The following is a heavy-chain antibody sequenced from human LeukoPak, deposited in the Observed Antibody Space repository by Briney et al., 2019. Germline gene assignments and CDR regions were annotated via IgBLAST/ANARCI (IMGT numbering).Heavy chain of an antibody. J-gene: IGHJ5*02. CDR3: ARVPDYSNKNWFDP. Sequence: SQTLSLTCTVSGGSISSGGYYWSWLRQHPGKGLEWIGYIYYSGSTYYNPSLKSRVTISVDTFKNQFSLKLSSVTAADTAVYYCARVPDYSNKNWFDPWGQGTLVTVSS. V-gene: IGHV4-31*03. D-gene: IGHD4-11*01. CDR1: GGSISSGGYY. CDR2: IYYSGST.